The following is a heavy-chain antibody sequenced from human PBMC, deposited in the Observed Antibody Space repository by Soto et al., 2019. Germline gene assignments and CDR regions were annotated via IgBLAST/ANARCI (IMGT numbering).Heavy chain of an antibody. CDR2: LIPIFGAA. D-gene: IGHD3-16*02. J-gene: IGHJ5*02. CDR3: ARGRSYPNFDP. CDR1: GGTFTNYV. Sequence: QVHLVQSGAEVSKPGSSVKVSCKISGGTFTNYVISWLRQAPGQVLEWMGGLIPIFGAANLAQKFQGRVTITADESTSPVNMEWISLRSEQTAGYYCARGRSYPNFDPWGQGNLVTVSS. V-gene: IGHV1-69*01.